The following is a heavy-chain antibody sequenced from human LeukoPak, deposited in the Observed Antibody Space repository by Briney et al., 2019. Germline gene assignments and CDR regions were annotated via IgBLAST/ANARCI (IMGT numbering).Heavy chain of an antibody. D-gene: IGHD2-21*01. J-gene: IGHJ3*01. V-gene: IGHV3-30*18. CDR2: VSYDGSNK. CDR3: AKRDWPENAFDV. CDR1: GFTFGSYG. Sequence: PGGSLRLSCAASGFTFGSYGMHWVRQDPGKGLEWVAVVSYDGSNKYYADSVKGRFTISRDNSKNTLSLQMNSLRTEDTAVYYCAKRDWPENAFDVWGQGTMVTVSS.